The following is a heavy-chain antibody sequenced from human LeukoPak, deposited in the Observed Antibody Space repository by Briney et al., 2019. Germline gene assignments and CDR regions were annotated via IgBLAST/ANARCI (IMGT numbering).Heavy chain of an antibody. V-gene: IGHV1-46*01. Sequence: GASVKVSCKASGYTFTSYHMHWVRQAPGQGLEWMGIINPSGGSTNYAQRFRGRVTMTRDMSTGTVYMELSSLTSEDTAVYYCARGAYYDILTGYWEFDYWGQGTLVTVSS. CDR1: GYTFTSYH. D-gene: IGHD3-9*01. J-gene: IGHJ4*02. CDR3: ARGAYYDILTGYWEFDY. CDR2: INPSGGST.